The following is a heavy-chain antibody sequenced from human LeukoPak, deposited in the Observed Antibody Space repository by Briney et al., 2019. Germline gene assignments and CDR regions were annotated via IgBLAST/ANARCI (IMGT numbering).Heavy chain of an antibody. J-gene: IGHJ4*02. Sequence: SETLSLTCTVSGGSISSSSYYWGWIRQPPGKGLEWIGSIYYSGSTYYNPSLKSRVTISVDTSKNQFSLKLSSVTAADTAVCYCARGREGARVSGTMVRGVTSFDYWGQGTLVTVSS. CDR3: ARGREGARVSGTMVRGVTSFDY. D-gene: IGHD3-10*01. CDR2: IYYSGST. V-gene: IGHV4-39*07. CDR1: GGSISSSSYY.